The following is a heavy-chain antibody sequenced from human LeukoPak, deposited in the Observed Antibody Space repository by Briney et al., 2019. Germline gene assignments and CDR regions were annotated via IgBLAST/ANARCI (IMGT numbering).Heavy chain of an antibody. D-gene: IGHD2-2*01. CDR1: GFTFSSYS. J-gene: IGHJ5*02. CDR3: AKDRSQYQLLRGGWFDP. Sequence: PGGSLRLSCAASGFTFSSYSMNWVRQAPGKGLEWVSSISSSSSYIYYADSVKGRFTISRDNAKNSLYLQMNSLRAEDTAVYYCAKDRSQYQLLRGGWFDPWGQGTLVTVSS. V-gene: IGHV3-21*01. CDR2: ISSSSSYI.